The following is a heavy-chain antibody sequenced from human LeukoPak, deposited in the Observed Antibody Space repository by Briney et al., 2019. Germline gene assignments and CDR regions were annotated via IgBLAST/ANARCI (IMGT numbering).Heavy chain of an antibody. CDR3: ASGGYCGGDCYSGAFDI. Sequence: GESLKTSCKGSGYSFTNYWIGWVRQMPGKGLEWMGVIYPGDSDTRYSPSFQGQVTISADKSISTAYLQWRSLKASDTAMYYCASGGYCGGDCYSGAFDIWGQGTMVTVSS. CDR1: GYSFTNYW. V-gene: IGHV5-51*01. D-gene: IGHD2-21*02. CDR2: IYPGDSDT. J-gene: IGHJ3*02.